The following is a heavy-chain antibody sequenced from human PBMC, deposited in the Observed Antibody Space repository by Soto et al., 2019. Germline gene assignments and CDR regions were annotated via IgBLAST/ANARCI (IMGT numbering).Heavy chain of an antibody. CDR2: IYPGDSDT. J-gene: IGHJ6*02. CDR1: GYSFANYW. V-gene: IGHV5-51*01. D-gene: IGHD3-10*01. CDR3: ARNRLRQYYYGMDV. Sequence: GETLKISCQGSGYSFANYWIAWVRQMPGKGLEWVGVIYPGDSDTRYSPSFRGQVTISADKSISHVYLQWSSLKASDTAMYYCARNRLRQYYYGMDVWGQGTTVTVSS.